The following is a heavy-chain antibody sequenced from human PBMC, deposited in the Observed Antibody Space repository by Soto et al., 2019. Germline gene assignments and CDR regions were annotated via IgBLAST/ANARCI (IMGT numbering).Heavy chain of an antibody. Sequence: QVQLVQSGAEVKKPGASVKVSCEASGYTFTSYGISWVRQAPGQGLEWMGWISAYNGNTNYAQKLQGRVTMTTDTSTSTAYMDLRSLRSDDTAVYYCASNHIWGSYRSGIDYWGQGTLVTVSS. V-gene: IGHV1-18*01. CDR1: GYTFTSYG. J-gene: IGHJ4*02. CDR2: ISAYNGNT. CDR3: ASNHIWGSYRSGIDY. D-gene: IGHD3-16*02.